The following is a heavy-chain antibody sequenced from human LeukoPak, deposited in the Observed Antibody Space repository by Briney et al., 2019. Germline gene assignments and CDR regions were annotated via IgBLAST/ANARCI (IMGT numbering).Heavy chain of an antibody. J-gene: IGHJ4*02. CDR1: GGSFSGYY. V-gene: IGHV4-34*01. Sequence: SETLSLTCAVYGGSFSGYYWSWIRQPPGKGLEWIGEINHSGSTNYNPSLKSRVTISVDTSKNQFSLKLSSVTAADTAVYYCARGYGVLRYFDWLSLFDYWGQGTLVTVSS. CDR3: ARGYGVLRYFDWLSLFDY. CDR2: INHSGST. D-gene: IGHD3-9*01.